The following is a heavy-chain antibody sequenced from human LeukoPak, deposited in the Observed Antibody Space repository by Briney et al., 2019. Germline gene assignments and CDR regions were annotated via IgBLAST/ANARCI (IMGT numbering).Heavy chain of an antibody. J-gene: IGHJ4*02. CDR2: INSDGSST. Sequence: GGSPRLSCAASGLTFSSFWMHWVRQAPGKGLVWVSRINSDGSSTSYADSVKGRFTISRDNAKNTLYLQMNSLRADDTAVYYCASLHFLFDYWGQGTLVTVSS. V-gene: IGHV3-74*01. CDR3: ASLHFLFDY. CDR1: GLTFSSFW.